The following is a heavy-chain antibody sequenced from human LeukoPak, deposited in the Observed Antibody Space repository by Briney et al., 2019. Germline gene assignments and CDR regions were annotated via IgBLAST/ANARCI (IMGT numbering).Heavy chain of an antibody. CDR2: ISGSGGST. D-gene: IGHD4-23*01. CDR1: GFTFSSYA. V-gene: IGHV3-23*01. J-gene: IGHJ3*02. Sequence: GGPLRLSCAASGFTFSSYAMSWVRQAPGKGLEWVSAISGSGGSTYYADSVKGRFTISRDNSKNTLYLQMNSLRAEDTAVYYCAKSGVVTLDAFDIWGQGTTVTVSS. CDR3: AKSGVVTLDAFDI.